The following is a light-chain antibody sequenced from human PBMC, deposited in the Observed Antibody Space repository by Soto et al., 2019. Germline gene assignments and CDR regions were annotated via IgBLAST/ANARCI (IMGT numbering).Light chain of an antibody. CDR2: GVS. CDR1: QSIISSY. Sequence: EVVLTQSPGTLSLSPGEGATLSCRASQSIISSYLAWYQHKPGQAPRLLIYGVSSRATGVPDRFSGSVSGTDFTLTISRLEPDDFAVYYCQQYGNSVPFTFGQGTKLEIK. CDR3: QQYGNSVPFT. V-gene: IGKV3-20*01. J-gene: IGKJ2*01.